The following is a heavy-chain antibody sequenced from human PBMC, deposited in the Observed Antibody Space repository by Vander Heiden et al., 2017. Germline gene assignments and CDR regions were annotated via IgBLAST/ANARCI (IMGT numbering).Heavy chain of an antibody. J-gene: IGHJ4*02. CDR1: GFTFNTYC. CDR2: IKQDGNEE. Sequence: EVQLVESGGGVVQPGGALRLSCVASGFTFNTYCMSWVRQAPGKGLEWVANIKQDGNEEYYMDSVKGRFTISRDNAKNSLFLQLNSLRVEDTAVYYCARSLCGAYDFWGQGTLVTVSS. CDR3: ARSLCGAYDF. D-gene: IGHD4-17*01. V-gene: IGHV3-7*01.